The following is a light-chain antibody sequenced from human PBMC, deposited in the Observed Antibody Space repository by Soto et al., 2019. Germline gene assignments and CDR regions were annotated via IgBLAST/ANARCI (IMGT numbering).Light chain of an antibody. J-gene: IGKJ3*01. V-gene: IGKV1-12*01. CDR1: QDILSW. CDR3: LQDKTFPIS. CDR2: ASS. Sequence: DIPMTQSPSSVSASVGDTVTITCRASQDILSWLAWYQQKPGEAPRLLIYASSNLQSGVPSRFSGSRSGTDCPLTIIRLQPEDFATYHCLQDKTFPISFGPGTRLDIK.